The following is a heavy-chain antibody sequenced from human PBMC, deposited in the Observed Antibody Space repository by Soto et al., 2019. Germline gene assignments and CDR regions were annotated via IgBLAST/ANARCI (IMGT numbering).Heavy chain of an antibody. Sequence: QVRLVQSGAEEKKPGASVKVSCKASGYTFTSYAMHWVRQAPGQRLEWMGWINAGNGNKKYSQKFQGRVTITRDTSASTAYMELSSLRSEDTAVYYCARVYVGEPDYWGQGTLVTVSS. D-gene: IGHD4-17*01. J-gene: IGHJ4*02. CDR1: GYTFTSYA. V-gene: IGHV1-3*05. CDR3: ARVYVGEPDY. CDR2: INAGNGNK.